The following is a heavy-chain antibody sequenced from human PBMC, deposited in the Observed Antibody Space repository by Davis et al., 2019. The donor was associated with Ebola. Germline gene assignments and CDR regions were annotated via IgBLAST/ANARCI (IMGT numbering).Heavy chain of an antibody. Sequence: ASVKVSCKASGYAFSSHYIHWVRQAHGQGLEWMGWINPNSGGTNYAQKFQGRVTMTRDTSINTAYMELSRLTSDDTGVYYCATPVVSGSYYHYFDYWGQGTLVTVSS. CDR3: ATPVVSGSYYHYFDY. CDR1: GYAFSSHY. J-gene: IGHJ4*02. D-gene: IGHD1-26*01. CDR2: INPNSGGT. V-gene: IGHV1-2*02.